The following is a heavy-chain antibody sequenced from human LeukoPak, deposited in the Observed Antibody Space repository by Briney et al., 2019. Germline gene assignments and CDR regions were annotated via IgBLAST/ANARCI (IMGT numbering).Heavy chain of an antibody. Sequence: SQTLSLTCAISGYSVPSNSAAWNWIRQSPARGLEWLWRAYYRSKFPYEYAPSVKGRISITPDTPKNHFSLQLRSVTSAATAMYYCAQSYRIRLGQECYYYLYVDVSRKATTLTVPS. CDR1: GYSVPSNSAA. J-gene: IGHJ6*03. V-gene: IGHV6-1*01. D-gene: IGHD3-16*01. CDR2: AYYRSKFPY. CDR3: AQSYRIRLGQECYYYLYVDV.